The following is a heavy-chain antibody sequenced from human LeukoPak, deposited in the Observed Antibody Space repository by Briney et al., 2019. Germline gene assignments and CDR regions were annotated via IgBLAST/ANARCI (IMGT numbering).Heavy chain of an antibody. CDR3: AREEYSSDWYGHDS. CDR2: IYYTGTT. V-gene: IGHV4-39*07. CDR1: GGSISNTNYY. D-gene: IGHD6-13*01. J-gene: IGHJ4*02. Sequence: PSETLSLTCTVSGGSISNTNYYWAWIRQPPGRGLEWIGSIYYTGTTFDNPSLKSRVSLSVDTSKNQFSLRLTSVTAADTAFYYCAREEYSSDWYGHDSWGQGTLVTVSS.